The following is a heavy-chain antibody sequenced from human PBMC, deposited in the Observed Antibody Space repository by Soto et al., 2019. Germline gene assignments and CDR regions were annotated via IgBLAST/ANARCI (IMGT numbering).Heavy chain of an antibody. J-gene: IGHJ4*02. CDR1: GFTVSSNY. V-gene: IGHV3-53*01. Sequence: GALRLSCAASGFTVSSNYMSWVRQAPGKGLEWVSVIYSGGSTYYADSVKGRFTISRDNSKNTLYLQMNSLRAEDTAVYYCARDRDCSSTSCPVHYWGQGTLVTVSS. D-gene: IGHD2-2*01. CDR2: IYSGGST. CDR3: ARDRDCSSTSCPVHY.